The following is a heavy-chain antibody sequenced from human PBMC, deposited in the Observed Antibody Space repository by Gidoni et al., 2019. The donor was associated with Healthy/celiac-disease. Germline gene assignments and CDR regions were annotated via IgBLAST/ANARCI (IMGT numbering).Heavy chain of an antibody. CDR2: ISGSGGST. V-gene: IGHV3-23*01. CDR1: GFTFSSYA. CDR3: AKDRGVRGRI. D-gene: IGHD3-10*01. J-gene: IGHJ3*02. Sequence: EVPLLESGGGLVQPGWSLRLPCAAAGFTFSSYAMSCVRQAPGKGLVVVSAISGSGGSTYYADSVKGRFTISRDNSKNTLYLQMNSLRAEDTAVYYCAKDRGVRGRIWGQGTMVTVSS.